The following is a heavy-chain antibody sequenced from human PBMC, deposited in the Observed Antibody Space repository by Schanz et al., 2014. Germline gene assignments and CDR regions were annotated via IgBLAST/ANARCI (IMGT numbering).Heavy chain of an antibody. J-gene: IGHJ4*02. V-gene: IGHV3-30*18. CDR1: GFTFSSYG. Sequence: VQLVESGGGLVQPGRSLRLSCVASGFTFSSYGMHWVRQAPGKGLEWVAVISYDGSDKFHADSVKGRFIISRDNSKKTWYLQVNSPRAEDTAVDYCAKHVRSLTGNDYWGQGTLVTVSS. CDR3: AKHVRSLTGNDY. CDR2: ISYDGSDK. D-gene: IGHD3-9*01.